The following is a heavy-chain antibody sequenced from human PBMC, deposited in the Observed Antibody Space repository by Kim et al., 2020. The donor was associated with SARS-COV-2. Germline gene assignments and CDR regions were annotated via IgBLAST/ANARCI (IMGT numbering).Heavy chain of an antibody. D-gene: IGHD2-21*02. CDR3: ARGLDCGGDCHLHTFDI. CDR2: INHSGST. V-gene: IGHV4-34*01. Sequence: SETLSLTCAVYGGSFSGYYWSWIRQPPGKGLEWIGEINHSGSTNYNPSLKSRVTISVDTSKNQFSLKLSSVTAADTAVYYCARGLDCGGDCHLHTFDIWGQGTMVTVSS. J-gene: IGHJ3*02. CDR1: GGSFSGYY.